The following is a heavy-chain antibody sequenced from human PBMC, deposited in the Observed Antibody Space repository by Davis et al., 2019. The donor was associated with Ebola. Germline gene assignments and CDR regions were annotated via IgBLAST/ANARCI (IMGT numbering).Heavy chain of an antibody. Sequence: ESLKISCAASGFTFSSYGMHWVRQAPGKGLEWIGSIYYSGSTNYNPSLKSRVTISVDTSKNQFSLKLSSVTAADTGVYYCSSSLYDFWSGYYTAFDYWGQGTLVTVSS. J-gene: IGHJ4*02. CDR2: IYYSGST. CDR1: GFTFSSYG. D-gene: IGHD3-3*01. CDR3: SSSLYDFWSGYYTAFDY. V-gene: IGHV4-59*01.